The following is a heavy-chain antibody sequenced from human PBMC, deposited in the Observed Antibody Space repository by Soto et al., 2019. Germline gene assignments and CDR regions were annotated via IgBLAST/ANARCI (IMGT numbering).Heavy chain of an antibody. D-gene: IGHD5-12*01. Sequence: XGSLGLSCSASGFTFSCYAMHWVRQAPGKGLEYVSAISSNGGSTYYADSVKGRFTISRDNSKNTLYLQMSSLRAEDTAVYYCVKVAGGYDGGYYYYGMDVWGQGTTVTVSS. V-gene: IGHV3-64D*06. CDR3: VKVAGGYDGGYYYYGMDV. CDR2: ISSNGGST. J-gene: IGHJ6*02. CDR1: GFTFSCYA.